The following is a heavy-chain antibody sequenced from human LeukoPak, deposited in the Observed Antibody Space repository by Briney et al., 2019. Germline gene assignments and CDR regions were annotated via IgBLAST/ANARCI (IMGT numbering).Heavy chain of an antibody. J-gene: IGHJ4*02. CDR1: GFTVSSNY. CDR3: ASIYDSSGYAFDY. V-gene: IGHV3-66*01. CDR2: IYSGGST. Sequence: PGGSLRLSCAASGFTVSSNYMSWVRQAPGNGLEWVSVIYSGGSTYYADSVKGRFTISRDNSKNTLYLQMNSLRAEDTAVYYCASIYDSSGYAFDYWGQGTLVTVSS. D-gene: IGHD3-22*01.